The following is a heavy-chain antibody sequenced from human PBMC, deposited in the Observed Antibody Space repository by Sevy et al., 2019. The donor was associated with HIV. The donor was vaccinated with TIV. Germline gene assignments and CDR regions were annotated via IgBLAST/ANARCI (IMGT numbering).Heavy chain of an antibody. CDR2: IYTSGST. J-gene: IGHJ4*02. V-gene: IGHV4-61*02. CDR1: GGSFSSSSYY. Sequence: SETLSLTCTVSGGSFSSSSYYWNWIRQPAGRGLEWIGRIYTSGSTNYNPSLKSRVPMSVDTSKNQFSLKLSSVTAADTAVYYCAGRIAVAAFDYWGQGNLVTVSS. D-gene: IGHD6-19*01. CDR3: AGRIAVAAFDY.